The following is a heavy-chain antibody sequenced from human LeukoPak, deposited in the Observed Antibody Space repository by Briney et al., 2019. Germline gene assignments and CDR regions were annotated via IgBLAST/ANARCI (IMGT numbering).Heavy chain of an antibody. V-gene: IGHV4-59*01. CDR1: GGSISSYY. J-gene: IGHJ4*02. CDR2: IYHTGST. Sequence: SETLSLTCTVSGGSISSYYWSWIRQSPGKGLEWIGYIYHTGSTNYNPSLKSRLTISVDTSKNQFSLRLSSVTAADTAVYYCARLSSSWLYFDYWGQGTLVTVSS. D-gene: IGHD3-22*01. CDR3: ARLSSSWLYFDY.